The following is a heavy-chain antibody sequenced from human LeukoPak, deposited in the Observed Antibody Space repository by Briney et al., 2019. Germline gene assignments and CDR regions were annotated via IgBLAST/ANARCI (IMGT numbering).Heavy chain of an antibody. D-gene: IGHD3-10*01. CDR2: TSSDLNVK. CDR3: AREGYYGSGSPPSLYFDY. Sequence: SGGPLGLSCAASGFTFRNYVIHWVRQAPGKGLEWVAVTSSDLNVKLYADSVKGRFTISRDNSRSTLYLQMNSLRPEDTAIYYCAREGYYGSGSPPSLYFDYWGQGTLVTVSS. V-gene: IGHV3-30-3*01. J-gene: IGHJ4*02. CDR1: GFTFRNYV.